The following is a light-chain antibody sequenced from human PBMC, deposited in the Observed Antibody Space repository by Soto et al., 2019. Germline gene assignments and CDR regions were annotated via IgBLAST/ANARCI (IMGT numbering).Light chain of an antibody. Sequence: TKCATPMTQSPCSSVSITCRASQSINSWLAWYQQKPGTAPKLLIYAASNLQGGVPSRFSGSGSGTEFTLTISSLQPEDFATYYCQQTNSPPLTFGRGTKVDIK. J-gene: IGKJ4*01. CDR1: QSINSW. CDR2: AAS. V-gene: IGKV1-12*01. CDR3: QQTNSPPLT.